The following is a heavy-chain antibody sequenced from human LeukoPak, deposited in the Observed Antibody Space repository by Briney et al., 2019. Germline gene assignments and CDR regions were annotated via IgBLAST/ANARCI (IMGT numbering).Heavy chain of an antibody. CDR1: GQTFTFYF. CDR2: INPKGGTT. D-gene: IGHD3-10*01. V-gene: IGHV1-46*01. J-gene: IGHJ1*01. CDR3: TRAPNFDSGSYRHFQQ. Sequence: AASVKVSCKAAGQTFTFYFMHWVRQAPGQGFEWMGAINPKGGTTTYAQKFQGRVSMTTDTSTNTVYMELNSLRSDDTAVYYCTRAPNFDSGSYRHFQQWGQGTLVIVS.